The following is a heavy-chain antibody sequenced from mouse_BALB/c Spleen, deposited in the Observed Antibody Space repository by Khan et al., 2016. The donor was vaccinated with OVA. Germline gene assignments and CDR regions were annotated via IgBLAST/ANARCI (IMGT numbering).Heavy chain of an antibody. CDR3: ARIQRYSYAMDY. D-gene: IGHD1-1*01. Sequence: QMQLEESGPGLVAPSQSLSITCTVSGFSLTSYGVHWVRQPPGKGLEWLGVIWGGETTTYKSALMSRLSISKDNAKSQLFLKRSSLKTDDTAIYYYARIQRYSYAMDYWGQGTSVTVSS. CDR1: GFSLTSYG. J-gene: IGHJ4*01. V-gene: IGHV2-9*02. CDR2: IWGGETT.